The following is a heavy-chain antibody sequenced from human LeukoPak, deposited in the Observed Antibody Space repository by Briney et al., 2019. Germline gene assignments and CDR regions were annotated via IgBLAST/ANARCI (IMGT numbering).Heavy chain of an antibody. J-gene: IGHJ4*02. Sequence: GASVTVSCKASGYTFTGHYLHWVRQTPGQGLEWMGWIYGHDGGTNFAQKFQDGVTMTRDTSITTAYMELTSLTPDDTAVYYCARDFDWGPDYWGQGTLVTVSS. V-gene: IGHV1-2*02. CDR3: ARDFDWGPDY. D-gene: IGHD3-9*01. CDR2: IYGHDGGT. CDR1: GYTFTGHY.